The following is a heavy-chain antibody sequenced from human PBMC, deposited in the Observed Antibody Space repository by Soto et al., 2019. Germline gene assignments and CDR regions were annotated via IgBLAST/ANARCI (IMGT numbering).Heavy chain of an antibody. CDR2: INPSGST. CDR3: AREAGVAIFGVVSYYGMDV. Sequence: QVQLVQSGAEVKKPGASVKVSCRASGYTFTNYYIHWVQQAPGQGLSWMGIINPSGSTTYAQKSQGRVNLTRDTSTSTVYMERSRLRSDVAAVYYCAREAGVAIFGVVSYYGMDVWGQGTTVTVSS. J-gene: IGHJ6*02. V-gene: IGHV1-46*01. D-gene: IGHD3-3*02. CDR1: GYTFTNYY.